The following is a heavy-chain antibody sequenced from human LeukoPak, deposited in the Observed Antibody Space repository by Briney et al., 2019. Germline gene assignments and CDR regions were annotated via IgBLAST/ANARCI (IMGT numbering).Heavy chain of an antibody. J-gene: IGHJ4*02. V-gene: IGHV6-1*01. D-gene: IGHD2-15*01. CDR1: GDYVSSNNAA. Sequence: SQTLSLTCALSGDYVSSNNAAWNWISQSPSRGLEWLGRTFYRSKWYSDYAVSVKSRITINSDTSKNQFSLLLSSVTPEDTAVYYCARDLRVSSSLPLDSWGQGTLVTVSS. CDR2: TFYRSKWYS. CDR3: ARDLRVSSSLPLDS.